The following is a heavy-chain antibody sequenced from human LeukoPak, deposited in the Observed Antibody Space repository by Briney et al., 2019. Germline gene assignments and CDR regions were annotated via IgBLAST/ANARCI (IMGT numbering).Heavy chain of an antibody. CDR3: AREYLVQGVITFITIDF. Sequence: GGSLRLSCAASAFTFRNYAMAWVRQVPGKGLEWVSAISGTADSTHYADSVRGRFTISRDNSKNTVYLQMNRLRAEDTAVYYCAREYLVQGVITFITIDFWGQGALVTVSS. CDR2: ISGTADST. J-gene: IGHJ4*02. CDR1: AFTFRNYA. V-gene: IGHV3-23*01. D-gene: IGHD3-10*01.